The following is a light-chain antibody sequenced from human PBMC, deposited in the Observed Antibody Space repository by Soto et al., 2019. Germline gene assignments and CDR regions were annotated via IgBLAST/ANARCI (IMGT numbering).Light chain of an antibody. J-gene: IGKJ5*01. CDR3: QQRNVWPTIT. CDR2: DAS. V-gene: IGKV3-11*01. CDR1: QSIRTP. Sequence: EVVLTQSPATLSLSPGERATLSCRASQSIRTPLAWYQQKPGQAPRLVIFDASNRANGVPARFGGSGSGTDFTLTINSLEPEDFAVYYCQQRNVWPTITFGQGTRLEIK.